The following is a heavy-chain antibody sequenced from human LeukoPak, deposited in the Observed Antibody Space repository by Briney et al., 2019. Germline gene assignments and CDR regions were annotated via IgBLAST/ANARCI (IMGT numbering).Heavy chain of an antibody. J-gene: IGHJ4*02. Sequence: PVKASCQAFGSTFTSFGISWVGPAPGKGVGWLGWITPYNGNTNYAQKLQGRVTMTTDTSTSTAYMELRSLRSDDTAVYYCARAGENYDFWSGYYTVLDYWGQGTLVTVSS. D-gene: IGHD3-3*01. CDR1: GSTFTSFG. CDR3: ARAGENYDFWSGYYTVLDY. CDR2: ITPYNGNT. V-gene: IGHV1-18*01.